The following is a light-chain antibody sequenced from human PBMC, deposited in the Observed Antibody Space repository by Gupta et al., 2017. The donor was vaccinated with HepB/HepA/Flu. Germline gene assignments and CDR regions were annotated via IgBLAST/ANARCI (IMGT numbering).Light chain of an antibody. CDR2: GAS. J-gene: IGKJ1*01. V-gene: IGKV3-15*01. CDR3: QQYNNWPRT. Sequence: MTHSPATLSVSTGERATFSCRASQSVSSNLTWYQQKPAKAPRLLIYGASTRATGIPARFSGSGSGTEFTLTISSLQSEDFAVYYCQQYNNWPRTFGQGTKVEIK. CDR1: QSVSSN.